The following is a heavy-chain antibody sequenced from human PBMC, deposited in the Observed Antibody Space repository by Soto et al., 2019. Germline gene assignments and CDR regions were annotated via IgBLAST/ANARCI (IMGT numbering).Heavy chain of an antibody. CDR2: ITWNSVNI. D-gene: IGHD6-13*01. CDR3: TKRARTSWSFDN. V-gene: IGHV3-9*01. J-gene: IGHJ4*02. CDR1: GFTFDDYP. Sequence: SLRVACAASGFTFDDYPMHWVRQAPGKGLEWVSGITWNSVNIGYADSVKGRFTISRDNAKDSLYLQMDSLRAEDTALYYCTKRARTSWSFDNWGQGTLVTVSS.